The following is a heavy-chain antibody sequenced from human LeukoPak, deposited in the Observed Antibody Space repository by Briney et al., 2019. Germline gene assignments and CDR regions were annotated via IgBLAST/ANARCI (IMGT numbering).Heavy chain of an antibody. CDR3: ARNERGSSWYGVYYYYMDG. CDR2: INPNSGGT. D-gene: IGHD6-19*01. J-gene: IGHJ6*03. V-gene: IGHV1-2*06. Sequence: ASVKVSCKASGYTFTGYYMHWVRQAPGQGLEWMGRINPNSGGTNYEQKFQGRVTMTRDTSISTAYMELSRLRSDDTAVYYCARNERGSSWYGVYYYYMDGWGKGTTVTVSS. CDR1: GYTFTGYY.